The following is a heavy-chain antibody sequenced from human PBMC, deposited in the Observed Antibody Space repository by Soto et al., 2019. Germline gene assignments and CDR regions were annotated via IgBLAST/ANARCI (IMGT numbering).Heavy chain of an antibody. CDR1: GYSFTNYW. J-gene: IGHJ4*02. CDR3: ARMGLSIGSLDY. Sequence: EVQLVQSGAEVKKPGESLKISCKGSGYSFTNYWIGWLRQMPGKGLEWMGIIDPGDTDTKYSPSFQGQFTISADKSISTAYLQWSSLKASDTAMYYCARMGLSIGSLDYWGQGTLVTVSS. V-gene: IGHV5-51*01. D-gene: IGHD1-26*01. CDR2: IDPGDTDT.